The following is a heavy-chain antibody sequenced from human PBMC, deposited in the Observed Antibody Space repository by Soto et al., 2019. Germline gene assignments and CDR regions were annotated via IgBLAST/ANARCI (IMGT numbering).Heavy chain of an antibody. V-gene: IGHV1-69*02. Sequence: QVQLVQSGAEVKKPGSSVKVSCKASGGTFSSYTISWVRQAPGQGLEWMGRIIPILGIANYAQKFQGRVTITADKSTSTAYMELSSLRSEDTAVYYFALFSTQAWFDPWGQGTLVTVSS. CDR1: GGTFSSYT. J-gene: IGHJ5*02. D-gene: IGHD2-2*01. CDR2: IIPILGIA. CDR3: ALFSTQAWFDP.